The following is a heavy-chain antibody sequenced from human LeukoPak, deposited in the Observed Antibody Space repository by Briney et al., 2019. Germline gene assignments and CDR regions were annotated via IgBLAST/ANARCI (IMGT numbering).Heavy chain of an antibody. Sequence: GGSLRLSCAASGFTFSSYAMSWVRQAPGKGLEWVSAISGGGGSTYYADSVKGRFTISRDNSKNTLYLQMNSLRAEDTAVYYCAKGVVIIPVPFDYWGQGTLVTVSS. D-gene: IGHD3-3*01. V-gene: IGHV3-23*01. CDR3: AKGVVIIPVPFDY. CDR2: ISGGGGST. J-gene: IGHJ4*02. CDR1: GFTFSSYA.